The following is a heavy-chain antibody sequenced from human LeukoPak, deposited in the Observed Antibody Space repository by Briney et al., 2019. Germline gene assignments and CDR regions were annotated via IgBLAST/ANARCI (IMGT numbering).Heavy chain of an antibody. J-gene: IGHJ4*02. V-gene: IGHV4-30-2*01. D-gene: IGHD2-8*01. CDR2: IYHSRST. CDR1: GGSISSGGYS. Sequence: SQTLSLTCAVSGGSISSGGYSWSWIRQPPGKGLEWIGYIYHSRSTYYNPSLKSRVTISVDRSKNQFSLKLSSVTAADTAVYYCARADSTKWSVFDYRGQGTLVTVSS. CDR3: ARADSTKWSVFDY.